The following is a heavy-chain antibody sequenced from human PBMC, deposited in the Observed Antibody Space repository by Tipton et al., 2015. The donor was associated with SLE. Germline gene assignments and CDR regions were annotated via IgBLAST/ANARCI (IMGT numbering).Heavy chain of an antibody. J-gene: IGHJ4*02. V-gene: IGHV4-30-2*01. D-gene: IGHD6-19*01. CDR2: IYHSGST. CDR1: GGSISSGGYS. CDR3: AGAGVGSSGWYFDY. Sequence: TLSLTCAVSGGSISSGGYSWSWIRQPPGKGLEWIGYIYHSGSTYYNPSLKSRVTISVDRSKNQFSLKLSSVTAADTAVYYCAGAGVGSSGWYFDYWGQGTLVTVSS.